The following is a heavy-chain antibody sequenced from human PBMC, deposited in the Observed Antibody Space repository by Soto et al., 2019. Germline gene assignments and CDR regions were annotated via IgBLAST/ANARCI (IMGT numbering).Heavy chain of an antibody. V-gene: IGHV1-18*01. J-gene: IGHJ4*02. D-gene: IGHD4-17*01. Sequence: ASVKVSCKASGYSFTNYGISWVRQAPGQGLEWMGWISGHNGNTNYAQKLQGRFTISRDNADNSVFLDMNNLRVDDTATYYCARVRATDYEIDYWGQGALVTVSS. CDR3: ARVRATDYEIDY. CDR1: GYSFTNYG. CDR2: ISGHNGNT.